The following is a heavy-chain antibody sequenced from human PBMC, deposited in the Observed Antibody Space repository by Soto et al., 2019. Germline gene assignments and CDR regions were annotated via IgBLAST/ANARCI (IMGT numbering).Heavy chain of an antibody. V-gene: IGHV4-30-4*01. CDR1: GGSISSGDYY. J-gene: IGHJ4*02. CDR2: IYYSGST. Sequence: SETLSLTCTVSGGSISSGDYYWSWIRQPPGKGLEWIGYIYYSGSTYYNPSLKSRVTISVDTSKNQFSLKLSSVTAADTAVYYCTRASYDSSGSLDYWGQGTLVTVSS. D-gene: IGHD3-22*01. CDR3: TRASYDSSGSLDY.